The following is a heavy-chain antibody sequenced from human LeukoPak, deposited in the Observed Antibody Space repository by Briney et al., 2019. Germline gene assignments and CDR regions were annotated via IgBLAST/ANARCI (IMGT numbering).Heavy chain of an antibody. J-gene: IGHJ5*02. CDR3: ARGATDVTRWFDP. D-gene: IGHD1-1*01. Sequence: GGSLRLYCAASGFTFNTYSMSWVRQAPGKGLEWVSIISRGSESIFYADSVKGRFTISRDNAKNSMYLQINGLRAEDTAVYYCARGATDVTRWFDPWGQGTRVTVSS. CDR2: ISRGSESI. CDR1: GFTFNTYS. V-gene: IGHV3-21*01.